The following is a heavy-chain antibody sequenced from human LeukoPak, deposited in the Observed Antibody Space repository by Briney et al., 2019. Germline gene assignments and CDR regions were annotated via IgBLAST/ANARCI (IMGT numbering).Heavy chain of an antibody. CDR1: GFTFSSYG. Sequence: PGGSLRLSCAASGFTFSSYGMHWVRQAPGKGLEWVAFIRYDGSNKYYADSVKGRFTISRDNSKNTLYLQMNSLRAEDTAVYYCAKYTMVREGHFDYWGQGTLVTVSS. J-gene: IGHJ4*02. D-gene: IGHD3-10*01. CDR3: AKYTMVREGHFDY. CDR2: IRYDGSNK. V-gene: IGHV3-30*02.